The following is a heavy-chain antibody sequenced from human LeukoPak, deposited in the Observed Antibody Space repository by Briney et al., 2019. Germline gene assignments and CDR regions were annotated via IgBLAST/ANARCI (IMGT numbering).Heavy chain of an antibody. Sequence: GGSLRLSCAASGFTVTNNDMNWVRQAPGKGLEWVSVIYNGGSTYFADSVKGRFTISRDNSKNTLSLQMNSLRAEDTAVYYCARDLISGPATHDSWGQGALVTVSS. CDR3: ARDLISGPATHDS. CDR1: GFTVTNND. CDR2: IYNGGST. V-gene: IGHV3-66*01. J-gene: IGHJ4*02. D-gene: IGHD2-15*01.